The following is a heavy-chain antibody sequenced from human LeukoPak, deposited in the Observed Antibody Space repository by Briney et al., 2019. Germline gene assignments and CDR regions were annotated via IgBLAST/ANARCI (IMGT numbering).Heavy chain of an antibody. CDR1: GDSITNTYYY. V-gene: IGHV4-39*07. D-gene: IGHD5-24*01. Sequence: SETLSLTCTVSGDSITNTYYYWAWIRQPPEKGLEWIGGINYSGPTYYNTPLRSRVTISLDTAKNQFSLKLTSVTAADTAVYYCAKPSHTRDGYNHWGQGTLVTVSS. CDR3: AKPSHTRDGYNH. J-gene: IGHJ4*02. CDR2: INYSGPT.